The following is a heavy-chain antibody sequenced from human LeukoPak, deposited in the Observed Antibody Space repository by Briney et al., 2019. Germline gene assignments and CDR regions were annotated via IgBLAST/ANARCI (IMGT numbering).Heavy chain of an antibody. Sequence: SETLSLTCTVSGYSISSGYYWGWIRQPPGKGLEWIGSIYHSGRTYYNPSLKSRVTISVDTSKNQFSLKLSSVTAADTAVYYCARGGYSSGWGSFDYWGQGTLVTVSS. V-gene: IGHV4-38-2*02. CDR3: ARGGYSSGWGSFDY. D-gene: IGHD6-19*01. CDR2: IYHSGRT. J-gene: IGHJ4*02. CDR1: GYSISSGYY.